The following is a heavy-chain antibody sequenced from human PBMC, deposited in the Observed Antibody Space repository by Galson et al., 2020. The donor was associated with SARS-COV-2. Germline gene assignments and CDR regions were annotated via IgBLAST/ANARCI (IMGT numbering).Heavy chain of an antibody. V-gene: IGHV3-48*04. D-gene: IGHD3-3*01. CDR3: ARDRKAYYDCWSGYSLSSGY. Sequence: GESLKISCAASGFTFSSYSMNWVRQAPGKGLEWVSYISSSSRTIYYADSVKGRFTISRDNAKNSLYLQMNSLRAEDTAVYYCARDRKAYYDCWSGYSLSSGYWGQGTLVTVSS. CDR2: ISSSSRTI. CDR1: GFTFSSYS. J-gene: IGHJ4*02.